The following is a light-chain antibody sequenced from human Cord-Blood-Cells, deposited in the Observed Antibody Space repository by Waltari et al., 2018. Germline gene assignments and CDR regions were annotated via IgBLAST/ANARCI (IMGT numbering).Light chain of an antibody. Sequence: DIQMTQSPSSLSASVGDRVTITCRASQSISSYLNWYQQKPGKAPKLLIYAASSLQSGVPSRFSGSGSGTDFTLTISSLQPEDFATYYCQQSYSTARWTFDQGTKVEIK. V-gene: IGKV1-39*01. CDR2: AAS. CDR3: QQSYSTARWT. CDR1: QSISSY. J-gene: IGKJ1*01.